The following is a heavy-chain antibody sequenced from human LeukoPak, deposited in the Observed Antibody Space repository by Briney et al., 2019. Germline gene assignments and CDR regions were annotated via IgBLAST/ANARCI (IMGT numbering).Heavy chain of an antibody. CDR1: GFTFSSYG. J-gene: IGHJ6*03. CDR3: ARDMTTVVSGGGAATPYYYCYMDV. V-gene: IGHV3-33*05. D-gene: IGHD4-23*01. CDR2: ISYDGSNK. Sequence: QTGGSLRLSCAASGFTFSSYGMHWVRQAPGKGLEWVAVISYDGSNKYYADSVKGRFTISRDNAKNSLYLQMNSLRAEDTAVYYCARDMTTVVSGGGAATPYYYCYMDVWGKGTTVTISS.